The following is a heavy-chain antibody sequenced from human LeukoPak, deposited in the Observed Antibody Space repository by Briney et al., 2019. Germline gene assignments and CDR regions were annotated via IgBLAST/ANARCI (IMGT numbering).Heavy chain of an antibody. V-gene: IGHV4-34*01. J-gene: IGHJ2*01. Sequence: SSETLPLTCAVYGGSFSGYYCSWIRQPPGKGLEWIGEINHSGSTSYNPSLKSRVTISINTSKNQFSLKLSSVTAADTAVFYCARRVWFGESSHWSFDLWGRGTLVTVSS. CDR2: INHSGST. CDR3: ARRVWFGESSHWSFDL. CDR1: GGSFSGYY. D-gene: IGHD3-10*01.